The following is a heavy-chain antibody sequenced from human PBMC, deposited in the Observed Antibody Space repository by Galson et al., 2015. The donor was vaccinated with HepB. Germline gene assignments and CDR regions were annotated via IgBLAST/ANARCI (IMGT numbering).Heavy chain of an antibody. V-gene: IGHV3-23*01. CDR3: AKERASYSTPDAFDI. CDR2: ISGSGGST. D-gene: IGHD1-26*01. CDR1: GFTFSSYA. Sequence: SLRLSCAASGFTFSSYAMSWVWVRQAPGKGLEWVSAISGSGGSTYYADSVKGRFTISRDNSKNTLYLQMNSLRAEDTAVYYCAKERASYSTPDAFDIWGQGTMVTVSS. J-gene: IGHJ3*02.